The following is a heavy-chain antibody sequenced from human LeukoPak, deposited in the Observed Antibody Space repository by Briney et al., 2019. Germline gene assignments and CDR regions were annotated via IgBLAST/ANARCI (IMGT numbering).Heavy chain of an antibody. V-gene: IGHV3-74*01. CDR1: GFTFSSYW. D-gene: IGHD7-27*01. CDR2: INSDGSST. CDR3: ARGPSGWGSLDS. J-gene: IGHJ4*02. Sequence: AGGSLRLSCAASGFTFSSYWMHWVRQAPGKGLVWVSRINSDGSSTNYADSVKGRFTISRDNAKNTLYLQVKSLRAEDTAVYYCARGPSGWGSLDSWGQGTLVTASS.